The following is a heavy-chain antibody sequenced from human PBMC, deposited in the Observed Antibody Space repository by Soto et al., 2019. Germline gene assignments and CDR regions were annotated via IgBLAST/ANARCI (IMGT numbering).Heavy chain of an antibody. CDR3: AKVRYSSPMGYYYGMDV. V-gene: IGHV1-69*01. CDR2: IIPIFGTA. J-gene: IGHJ6*02. Sequence: QVQLEQSGGEVKKPGSSVKVSCKASGVTFSKFIMTWVRQAPGLGLEWVGGIIPIFGTANYAQKFQGRVTITADESKSTSYLEVSNLRSEDPAVYYCAKVRYSSPMGYYYGMDVWGQGTAVTVSS. CDR1: GVTFSKFI. D-gene: IGHD6-19*01.